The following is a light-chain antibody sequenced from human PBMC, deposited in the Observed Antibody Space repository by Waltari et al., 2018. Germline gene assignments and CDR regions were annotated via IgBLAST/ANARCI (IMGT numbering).Light chain of an antibody. CDR1: QSAKTS. CDR2: RAS. J-gene: IGKJ1*01. Sequence: EVVMTQSPATLSVSPGERVSLSCRASQSAKTSLAWYQQTPGQAPRLLLYRASTRAAGVPDRFSGSGSGTEFTLTISSLQSEDSAIYHCQQYNIWPWTFGPGTNVDIK. CDR3: QQYNIWPWT. V-gene: IGKV3D-15*01.